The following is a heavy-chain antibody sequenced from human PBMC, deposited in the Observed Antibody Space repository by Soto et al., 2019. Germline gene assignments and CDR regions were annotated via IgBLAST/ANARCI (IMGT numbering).Heavy chain of an antibody. CDR1: GYTFTRYT. D-gene: IGHD2-15*01. J-gene: IGHJ5*02. CDR3: ARGIATGQLDP. CDR2: INPDNGNT. Sequence: QVQLVQSGAEVKKPGASVKISCKASGYTFTRYTVKWVREAPGQRLEWMGWINPDNGNTKSSQKFQDRVIITRDTSASTAYMDLSSLRSEDTAVYYCARGIATGQLDPWGQGTLVTVSS. V-gene: IGHV1-3*01.